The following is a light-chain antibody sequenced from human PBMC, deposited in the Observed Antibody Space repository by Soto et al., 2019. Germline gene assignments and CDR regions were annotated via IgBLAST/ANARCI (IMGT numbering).Light chain of an antibody. V-gene: IGKV3-11*01. J-gene: IGKJ1*01. CDR1: QSVGTS. CDR3: QQISNWPPCT. Sequence: EIVLTQSPATLSLSPGERATFSCKASQSVGTSLAWFQQKPGQAPRLLIYDASVRATGIPARFSGSGSGTDFTLTISRLQPEDIAMYYCQQISNWPPCTFGRGTRVEI. CDR2: DAS.